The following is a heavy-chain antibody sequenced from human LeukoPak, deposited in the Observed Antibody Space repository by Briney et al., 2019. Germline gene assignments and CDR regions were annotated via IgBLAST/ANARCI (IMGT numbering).Heavy chain of an antibody. CDR1: GFTFDNYA. J-gene: IGHJ3*02. V-gene: IGHV3-23*01. Sequence: PGGSLRLSCAASGFTFDNYAMLWVRLAPGRGLEYVSVISGSGDDMYSADSVRGRFTISRDNSKNTLHLEMSNLRVDDTAVYYCARGRDGYNLDALQAFDIWGQGTMVTVSS. CDR2: ISGSGDDM. D-gene: IGHD5-24*01. CDR3: ARGRDGYNLDALQAFDI.